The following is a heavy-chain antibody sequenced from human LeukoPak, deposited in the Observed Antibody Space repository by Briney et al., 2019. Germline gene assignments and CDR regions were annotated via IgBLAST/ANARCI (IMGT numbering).Heavy chain of an antibody. CDR2: ISGGGGNT. CDR1: GLTLSNYY. CDR3: AHTDSYYFDSGMDS. D-gene: IGHD3-22*01. Sequence: PGRSLRLSCAVSGLTLSNYYMSWVSQAPGKGLEWVSDISGGGGNTYYGDFVKGRFTISRDSLKNTLYVQVNSLIAEDTAVYYCAHTDSYYFDSGMDSWGQGALVTVSS. J-gene: IGHJ4*02. V-gene: IGHV3-23*01.